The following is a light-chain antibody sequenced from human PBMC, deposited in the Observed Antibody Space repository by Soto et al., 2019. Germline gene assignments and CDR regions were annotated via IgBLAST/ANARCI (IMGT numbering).Light chain of an antibody. V-gene: IGKV3-11*01. CDR3: QQRSNWPPWT. CDR2: DAS. CDR1: QSVSSY. Sequence: EIVLTQSPATLSLSPGERATLSCRASQSVSSYLAWYQQKPGQAPRLLIYDASNRATGIPARFSGSGSRTDFTLTISNLEPEDFAVYYCQQRSNWPPWTFGQGTKVDIK. J-gene: IGKJ1*01.